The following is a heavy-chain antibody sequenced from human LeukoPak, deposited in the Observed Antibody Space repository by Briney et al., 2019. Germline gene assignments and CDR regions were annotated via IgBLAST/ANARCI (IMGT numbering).Heavy chain of an antibody. J-gene: IGHJ5*02. CDR3: ARGEYQYYYDSSGYPDNWFDP. V-gene: IGHV4-61*02. D-gene: IGHD3-22*01. CDR2: IYTSGST. Sequence: PSETLSLTCTVSGGSISSGSYYWSWIRQPAGKGLEWTGRIYTSGSTNYNPSLKSRVTISVDTSKNQFSLKLSSVTAADTAVYYCARGEYQYYYDSSGYPDNWFDPWGQGTLVTVSS. CDR1: GGSISSGSYY.